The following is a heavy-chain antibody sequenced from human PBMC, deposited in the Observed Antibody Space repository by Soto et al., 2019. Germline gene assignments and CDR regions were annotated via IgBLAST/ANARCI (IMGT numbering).Heavy chain of an antibody. V-gene: IGHV1-18*01. CDR3: ARVPSSNDPYYYYGMDV. Sequence: ASVKVSCKASGYTFTSYGISWVRQAPGQGLEWMGWISAYNGNTNYAQKLQGRVTMTTDTSTSTAYMELRSLRSDDTAVYYCARVPSSNDPYYYYGMDVWGQGTTVTVSS. D-gene: IGHD1-1*01. CDR2: ISAYNGNT. CDR1: GYTFTSYG. J-gene: IGHJ6*02.